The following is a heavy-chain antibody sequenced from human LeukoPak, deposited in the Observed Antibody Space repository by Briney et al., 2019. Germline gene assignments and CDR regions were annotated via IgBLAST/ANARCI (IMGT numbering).Heavy chain of an antibody. CDR1: DYTFTSYG. V-gene: IGHV1-18*01. D-gene: IGHD6-19*01. Sequence: ASVKVSCKASDYTFTSYGISWVRQAPGQGLEWMGWISAYNGNTNYAQKLQGRVTMTTDTSTSTAYMELRSLRSDDTAAYYCARISSGWYGATWYGMDVWGQGTTVTVSS. J-gene: IGHJ6*02. CDR3: ARISSGWYGATWYGMDV. CDR2: ISAYNGNT.